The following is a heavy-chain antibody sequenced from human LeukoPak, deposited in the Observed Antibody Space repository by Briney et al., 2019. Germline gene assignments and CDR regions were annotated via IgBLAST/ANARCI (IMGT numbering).Heavy chain of an antibody. CDR1: GYTFTGYY. Sequence: ASVKVSCKASGYTFTGYYMHWVRQAPGQGLEWMGWINPNSGGTNYAQKFQGRVTMTRDTSISTAYMELSRLRSDDTAVYYCARSPGGDDIYFDYWGQGTLVTVSS. CDR2: INPNSGGT. J-gene: IGHJ4*02. CDR3: ARSPGGDDIYFDY. V-gene: IGHV1-2*02. D-gene: IGHD2-21*02.